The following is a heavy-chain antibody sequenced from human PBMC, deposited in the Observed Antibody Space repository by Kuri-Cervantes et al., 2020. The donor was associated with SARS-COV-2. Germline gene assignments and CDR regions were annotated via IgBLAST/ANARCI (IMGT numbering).Heavy chain of an antibody. V-gene: IGHV3-21*01. Sequence: GESLKISCAASGFTFSSYSMNWVRQAPGKGLEWVSSISSSSSYIYYADSVKGRFTISRDNAKNSLYLQMNSLRGEDTAIYYCARGIYSTSSPLDYWGQGTLVTVSS. D-gene: IGHD6-13*01. CDR1: GFTFSSYS. CDR3: ARGIYSTSSPLDY. CDR2: ISSSSSYI. J-gene: IGHJ4*02.